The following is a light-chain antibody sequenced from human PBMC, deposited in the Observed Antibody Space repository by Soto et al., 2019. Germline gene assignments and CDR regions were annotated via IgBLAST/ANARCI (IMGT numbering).Light chain of an antibody. CDR2: KAS. V-gene: IGKV1-5*03. CDR3: QQYNTYPWT. Sequence: DIQMTQSPSTLSASVGDRVTITCRASLTISSWLAWYQQKPGTAPKLLIHKASTLESGVPSRFSGSESGTEFTLTISCLQPEDFATYYCQQYNTYPWTFGQGTKVEI. CDR1: LTISSW. J-gene: IGKJ1*01.